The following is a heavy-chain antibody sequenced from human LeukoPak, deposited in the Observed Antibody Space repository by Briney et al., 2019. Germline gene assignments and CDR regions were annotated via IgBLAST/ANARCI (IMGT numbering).Heavy chain of an antibody. D-gene: IGHD3-3*01. J-gene: IGHJ4*02. V-gene: IGHV1-2*02. Sequence: GASVKVSCKAFGYTFTGYYIHWVRQAPGQGLEWMGWIIPNSGGTNYAQKFQGRVTMTRDTSISTAYMELSRLRSDDTAVYYCARGDFWSGYYYYFDYWGQGTLVTVSS. CDR3: ARGDFWSGYYYYFDY. CDR2: IIPNSGGT. CDR1: GYTFTGYY.